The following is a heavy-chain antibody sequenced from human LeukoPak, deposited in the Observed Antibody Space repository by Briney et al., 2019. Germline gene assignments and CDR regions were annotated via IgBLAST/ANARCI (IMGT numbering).Heavy chain of an antibody. V-gene: IGHV3-7*01. CDR2: IKQDGSEK. D-gene: IGHD3-3*01. Sequence: PGGSLRLSCVASGFTLSSYWMSWVRQAPGKGLEWVANIKQDGSEKYYVDSVMGRFTISRDNAKNSLYLQMNSLRADDTAVYYCARSARLMKGVVEVTALDDWGQGTLVTVSS. CDR1: GFTLSSYW. J-gene: IGHJ4*02. CDR3: ARSARLMKGVVEVTALDD.